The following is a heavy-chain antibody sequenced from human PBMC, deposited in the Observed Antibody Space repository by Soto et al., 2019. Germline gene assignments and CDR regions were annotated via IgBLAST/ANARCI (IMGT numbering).Heavy chain of an antibody. J-gene: IGHJ4*02. CDR3: ARQYCSSTRCYPYFDY. D-gene: IGHD2-2*01. CDR1: GGSISSYY. Sequence: QVQLQESGPGLVKTSETLSLTCTVSGGSISSYYWSWIRQPPGKGLEWIGYIYYSGSTNYNPSLKSRVTISVDTSKNQFSLKLSSVTAADTAVYYCARQYCSSTRCYPYFDYWGQGTLVTVSS. V-gene: IGHV4-59*01. CDR2: IYYSGST.